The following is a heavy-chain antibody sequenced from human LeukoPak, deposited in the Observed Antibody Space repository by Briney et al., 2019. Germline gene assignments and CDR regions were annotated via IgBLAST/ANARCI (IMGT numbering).Heavy chain of an antibody. CDR1: GGSIRSYY. J-gene: IGHJ4*02. CDR2: VYTSGNT. CDR3: ARAILQLGNDY. D-gene: IGHD6-13*01. Sequence: SETLSLTCSVSGGSIRSYYWSWIRQPAGKGLEWIRRVYTSGNTDDNPSLKSRFTMSIDTSKNQFSLKLSSVTAADTAVYYCARAILQLGNDYWGQGTLVTVSS. V-gene: IGHV4-4*07.